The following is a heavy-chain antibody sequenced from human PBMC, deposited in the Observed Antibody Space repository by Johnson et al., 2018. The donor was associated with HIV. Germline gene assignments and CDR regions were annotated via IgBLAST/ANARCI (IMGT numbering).Heavy chain of an antibody. D-gene: IGHD3-16*01. J-gene: IGHJ3*02. Sequence: VLLVESGGGLVQPGGSLRLSCAASGFTFSSYWMSWVRQAPGKGLEWVANIKQDGSEKYYVDSVKGRFTISRDNAKNSLYLQMNSLRAEDTAVYYCARDWGTRGWDDAFDIWGQGTMVTVSS. V-gene: IGHV3-7*01. CDR3: ARDWGTRGWDDAFDI. CDR2: IKQDGSEK. CDR1: GFTFSSYW.